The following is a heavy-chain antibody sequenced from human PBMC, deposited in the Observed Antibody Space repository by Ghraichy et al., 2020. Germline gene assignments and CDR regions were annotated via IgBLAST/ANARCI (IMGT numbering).Heavy chain of an antibody. V-gene: IGHV4-30-2*01. CDR3: ARGRPELLWFGELFPDGFDP. CDR1: GGSISSGGYS. D-gene: IGHD3-10*01. Sequence: SLNISCAVSGGSISSGGYSWSWIRQPPGKGLEWIGYIYHSGSTYYNPSLKSRVTISVDRSKNQFSLKLSSVTAADTAVYYCARGRPELLWFGELFPDGFDPWGQGTLVTVSS. J-gene: IGHJ5*02. CDR2: IYHSGST.